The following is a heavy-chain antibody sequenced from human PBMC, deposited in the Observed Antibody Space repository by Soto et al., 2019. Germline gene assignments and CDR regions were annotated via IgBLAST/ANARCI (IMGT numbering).Heavy chain of an antibody. J-gene: IGHJ4*02. CDR1: GGTFSSYA. CDR3: ASIVGDTRVLGY. V-gene: IGHV1-69*01. Sequence: QVQLVQSGAEVKKPGSSVKVSCKASGGTFSSYAISWVRQAPGQGLESMGGIIPIFGTANYAQKFQGRVTITEDESTSTAYIELSSLRSEDTAVYYCASIVGDTRVLGYWGQGTLVTVSS. CDR2: IIPIFGTA. D-gene: IGHD1-26*01.